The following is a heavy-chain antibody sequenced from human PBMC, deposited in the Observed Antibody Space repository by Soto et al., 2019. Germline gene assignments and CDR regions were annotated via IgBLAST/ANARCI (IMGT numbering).Heavy chain of an antibody. J-gene: IGHJ5*01. CDR2: INAGNGNT. D-gene: IGHD6-13*01. CDR3: ARDQQFRNWFDS. Sequence: GASVKVSCKASGYTFSRYAIHWVRQAPGQRLEWMGWINAGNGNTKYSQKFEGRVTLTTDTSANTVYMELSSLRFEGTALYYCARDQQFRNWFDSWGQGTLVTVSS. CDR1: GYTFSRYA. V-gene: IGHV1-3*01.